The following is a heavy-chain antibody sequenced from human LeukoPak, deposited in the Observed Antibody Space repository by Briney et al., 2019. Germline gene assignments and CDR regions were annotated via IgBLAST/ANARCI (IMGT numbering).Heavy chain of an antibody. CDR3: AKKSTGTIDN. Sequence: PGGSLRLSCAASGFTFSSYGMHWVRQAPGKGLEWVAVISYDGSNKYYADSVKGRFTISRDNSKNTLCPQMNSLRTEDTAVYYCAKKSTGTIDNWGQGTLVTVSS. D-gene: IGHD4-17*01. CDR2: ISYDGSNK. V-gene: IGHV3-30*18. CDR1: GFTFSSYG. J-gene: IGHJ4*02.